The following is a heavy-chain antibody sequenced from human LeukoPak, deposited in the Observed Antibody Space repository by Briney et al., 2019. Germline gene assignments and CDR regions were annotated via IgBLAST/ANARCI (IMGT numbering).Heavy chain of an antibody. J-gene: IGHJ6*03. CDR3: AINLRHSTGWPATGMDV. CDR2: ISPYNGNT. D-gene: IGHD6-25*01. V-gene: IGHV1-18*04. CDR1: GYTFTSHG. Sequence: ASVKVSCKASGYTFTSHGIRWVRQAPGQGLEWMGWISPYNGNTNYAQKLQGRVTMTRDTSTSTAYMDLRSLRSDDTAVYYCAINLRHSTGWPATGMDVWGKGTTVTISS.